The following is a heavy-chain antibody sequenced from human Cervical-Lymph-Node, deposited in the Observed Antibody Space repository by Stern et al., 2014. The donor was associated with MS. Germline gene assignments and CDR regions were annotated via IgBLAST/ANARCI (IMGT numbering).Heavy chain of an antibody. D-gene: IGHD3-10*01. CDR3: ARKYGSGSPDYYYFGMDV. CDR1: GGTFSSYA. Sequence: QVQLVQSGAEVKKPGSSVKVSCKASGGTFSSYAISWVRQAPGQGLEWMGGIIPIFGTAKYAQKFQGRVTITADESTSTAYLELSSLRSEDTAVYYCARKYGSGSPDYYYFGMDVWGQGTTVTVSS. CDR2: IIPIFGTA. V-gene: IGHV1-69*01. J-gene: IGHJ6*02.